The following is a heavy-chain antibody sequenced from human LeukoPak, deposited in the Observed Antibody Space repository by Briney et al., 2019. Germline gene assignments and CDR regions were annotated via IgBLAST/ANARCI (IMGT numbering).Heavy chain of an antibody. CDR2: INPSGGST. Sequence: ASVKVSCKASGYTFTSYYMHWVRQAPGQGLEWMGIINPSGGSTSYAQKFQGRVTMTRDTSTSTVYMELSSLRSEDTAVYYCAKDERVRYDFWSAVPDYYYYIDVWGKGTTVTVSS. J-gene: IGHJ6*03. CDR3: AKDERVRYDFWSAVPDYYYYIDV. CDR1: GYTFTSYY. V-gene: IGHV1-46*01. D-gene: IGHD3-3*01.